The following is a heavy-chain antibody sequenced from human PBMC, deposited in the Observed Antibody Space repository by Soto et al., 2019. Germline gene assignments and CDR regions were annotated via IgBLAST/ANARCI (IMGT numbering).Heavy chain of an antibody. CDR2: ISSSGATI. CDR1: GFTFSDYD. J-gene: IGHJ4*02. Sequence: QVQLVDSGGGLVKPGGSLRLSCEASGFTFSDYDMTYIRQAPGKGLECVSYISSSGATIYYADSVKGRFTVSRDTAKNSLYLQMTRLRVDDTAVYYCARGGYAFDLWGQGTLVTVSS. D-gene: IGHD5-18*01. CDR3: ARGGYAFDL. V-gene: IGHV3-11*01.